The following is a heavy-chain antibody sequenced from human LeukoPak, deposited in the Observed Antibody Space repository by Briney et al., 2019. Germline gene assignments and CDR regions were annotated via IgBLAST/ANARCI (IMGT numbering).Heavy chain of an antibody. D-gene: IGHD6-13*01. J-gene: IGHJ2*01. Sequence: SETLSLTCTVSGYSISSGYYWGWIRQSPGKGLEWIGSIYHSGSTNYNPSLKSRVTMSEDTSKKQFSLKLSSVTAADTAVYYCARLSSSWYQDWYFDLWGRGTLVTVSS. V-gene: IGHV4-38-2*02. CDR1: GYSISSGYY. CDR2: IYHSGST. CDR3: ARLSSSWYQDWYFDL.